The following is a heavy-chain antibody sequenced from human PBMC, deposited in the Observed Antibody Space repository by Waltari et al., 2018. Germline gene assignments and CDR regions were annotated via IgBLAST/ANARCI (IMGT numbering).Heavy chain of an antibody. J-gene: IGHJ4*02. V-gene: IGHV3-21*01. CDR1: GFTFSRYT. CDR2: ISSSSSYI. CDR3: ARDLFFDY. Sequence: EVHLVESGGGLVKPGGSLRLSCAASGFTFSRYTMNWVRQAPGKGLEWVSSISSSSSYIYYTDSVKGRFLSSRDNAKNSLYLQMNSLRAEDTAVYYCARDLFFDYWGQGTLVTVSS.